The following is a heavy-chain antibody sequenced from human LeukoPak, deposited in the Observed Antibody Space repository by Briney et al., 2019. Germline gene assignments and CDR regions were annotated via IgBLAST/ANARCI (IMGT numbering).Heavy chain of an antibody. CDR3: ARENSFVVAATYYYYYGMDV. D-gene: IGHD2-15*01. J-gene: IGHJ6*02. CDR1: GFTFSSYG. Sequence: PGGSLRLSCAASGFTFSSYGMHWVRQAPGKGLEWVAVIWYDGSNKYYADSVKGRFTISRDNSKNTLYLQMNSLRAEDTAVYYCARENSFVVAATYYYYYGMDVWGQGTTVTVSS. CDR2: IWYDGSNK. V-gene: IGHV3-33*01.